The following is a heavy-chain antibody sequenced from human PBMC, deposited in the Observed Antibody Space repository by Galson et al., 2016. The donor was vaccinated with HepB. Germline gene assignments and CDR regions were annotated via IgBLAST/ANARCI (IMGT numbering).Heavy chain of an antibody. J-gene: IGHJ6*02. Sequence: SLRLSCAASGFQFNSFAIHWVRQGPGKGLVWVSRINGAGSSTNYADSVKGRFTISRDNAKNTLYLQMNSLRVEDAAVYYCAILSVDVVLVMNGVDVWGQGTTVTVSS. V-gene: IGHV3-74*01. CDR3: AILSVDVVLVMNGVDV. CDR1: GFQFNSFA. D-gene: IGHD5-12*01. CDR2: INGAGSST.